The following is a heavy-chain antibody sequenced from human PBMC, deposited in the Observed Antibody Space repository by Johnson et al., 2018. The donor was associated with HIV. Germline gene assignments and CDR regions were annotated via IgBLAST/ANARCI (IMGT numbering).Heavy chain of an antibody. CDR2: IGTAGDT. CDR3: AKDKAAGAGAFDI. CDR1: GFTFSSYD. D-gene: IGHD6-13*01. V-gene: IGHV3-13*01. Sequence: VQLLESGGGVVQPGRSLRLSCAASGFTFSSYDMHWVRQATGKGLEWVSAIGTAGDTYYPGSVKGRFTISRDNAKNSLYLQMNSLRAEDTALYYCAKDKAAGAGAFDIWGQGTMVTVSS. J-gene: IGHJ3*02.